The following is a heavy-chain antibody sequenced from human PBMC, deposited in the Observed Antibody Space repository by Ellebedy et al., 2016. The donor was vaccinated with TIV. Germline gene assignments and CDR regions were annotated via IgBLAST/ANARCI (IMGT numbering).Heavy chain of an antibody. CDR1: GFSFSDHY. CDR2: ISTRSSHT. J-gene: IGHJ5*02. V-gene: IGHV3-11*06. D-gene: IGHD1-20*01. CDR3: ATFRFNWNYFDP. Sequence: PGGSLRLSCAASGFSFSDHYMSWIRQAPGKGLEWISFISTRSSHTNYADSVKGRFTISRDNARNSLYLQMNSLRAEDTAVYYCATFRFNWNYFDPWGQGTLVTVSS.